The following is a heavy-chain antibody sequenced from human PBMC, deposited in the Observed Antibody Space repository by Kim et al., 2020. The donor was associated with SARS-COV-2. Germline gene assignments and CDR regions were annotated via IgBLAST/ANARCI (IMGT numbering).Heavy chain of an antibody. J-gene: IGHJ4*02. Sequence: GGSLRLSCAASGFTISNNYMSWVRQAPGKGLEWVSIIYSDNNTYYAHSVKGRFTISRDNSKNTLYLQMNSLRAEDTAVYYCARDGTYNIILTGYYMFDYWGQGTLVTVSS. CDR2: IYSDNNT. CDR1: GFTISNNY. D-gene: IGHD3-9*01. CDR3: ARDGTYNIILTGYYMFDY. V-gene: IGHV3-66*02.